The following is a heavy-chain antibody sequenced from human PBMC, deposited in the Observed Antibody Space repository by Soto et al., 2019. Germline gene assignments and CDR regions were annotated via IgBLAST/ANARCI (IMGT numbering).Heavy chain of an antibody. J-gene: IGHJ4*02. CDR3: ARDSVDPYGDYFDY. CDR2: IIPIFGTA. V-gene: IGHV1-69*13. D-gene: IGHD2-15*01. CDR1: GGTFSSYA. Sequence: GASVKVSCKASGGTFSSYAISWVRQAPGQGLEWMGGIIPIFGTANYAQKFQGRVTITADESTSTAYMELSSLRSEDTAVYYCARDSVDPYGDYFDYWGQGTLVTVSS.